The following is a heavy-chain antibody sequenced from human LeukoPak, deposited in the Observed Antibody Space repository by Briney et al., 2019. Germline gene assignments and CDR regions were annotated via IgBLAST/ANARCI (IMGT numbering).Heavy chain of an antibody. J-gene: IGHJ6*02. D-gene: IGHD2-2*01. V-gene: IGHV3-33*01. Sequence: GGSLRLSCAASGFTFSSYGMHWVRQAPGKGLEWVAVIWYDGSNKYYADSVKGRFTISRDNSKNTLYLQMNSLRAEDTAVYYCARDKGYCSSPSCHSHYYYGMDVWGQGTTVTVSS. CDR3: ARDKGYCSSPSCHSHYYYGMDV. CDR1: GFTFSSYG. CDR2: IWYDGSNK.